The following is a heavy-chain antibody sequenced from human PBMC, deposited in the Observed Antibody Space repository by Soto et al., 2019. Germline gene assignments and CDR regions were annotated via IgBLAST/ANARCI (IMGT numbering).Heavy chain of an antibody. Sequence: PGGSLRLSCAASGFIFSNYGMSWVRQAPGKGLEWVSGISGGGGTTYYADSVKGRFTISRDNSKNTLSLQMNSLRAEDTAVYYCAKTLDYGASFIYYFDYWGQGALVTVSS. D-gene: IGHD3-16*01. CDR1: GFIFSNYG. V-gene: IGHV3-23*01. CDR2: ISGGGGTT. CDR3: AKTLDYGASFIYYFDY. J-gene: IGHJ4*02.